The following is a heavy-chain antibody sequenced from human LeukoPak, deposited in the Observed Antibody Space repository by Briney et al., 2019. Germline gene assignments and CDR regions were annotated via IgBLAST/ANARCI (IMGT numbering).Heavy chain of an antibody. CDR1: GFTFSSYG. CDR2: ISYDGSNK. CDR3: ARDPSNYYGSGPFDY. D-gene: IGHD3-10*01. V-gene: IGHV3-30*03. J-gene: IGHJ4*02. Sequence: GGSLRLSCAASGFTFSSYGMHWVRQAPGKGLEWVAVISYDGSNKYYADSVKGRFTISRDNSKNTLYLRMNSLRAEDTAVYYCARDPSNYYGSGPFDYWGQGTLVTVSS.